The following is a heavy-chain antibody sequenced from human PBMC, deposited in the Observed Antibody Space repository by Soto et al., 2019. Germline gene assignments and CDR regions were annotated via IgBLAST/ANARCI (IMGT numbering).Heavy chain of an antibody. J-gene: IGHJ5*02. V-gene: IGHV5-10-1*01. CDR2: IDPSDSST. D-gene: IGHD5-12*01. CDR3: ARGLFSGYDHSWFDP. Sequence: GESLKISCQGSGDTFTNYWITWVRRMPGKGLEWVGRIDPSDSSTNYSPSFRGHVTISADESISTAFLQWSSLKVSDTAMYYYARGLFSGYDHSWFDPWGQGTLVTVSS. CDR1: GDTFTNYW.